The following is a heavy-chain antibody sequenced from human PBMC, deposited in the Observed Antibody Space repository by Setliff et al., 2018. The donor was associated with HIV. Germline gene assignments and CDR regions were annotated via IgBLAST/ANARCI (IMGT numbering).Heavy chain of an antibody. V-gene: IGHV1-18*01. Sequence: GASVKVSCKTSGYTFTNYGLSWVRQAPGQGLEWMGWISAYNGNTNYAQKLQGRVTMTTDTSTSTDYMELRRLRFDDTAVYYCARDVEHMMDVWGQGTTVTVSS. CDR2: ISAYNGNT. CDR1: GYTFTNYG. J-gene: IGHJ6*02. CDR3: ARDVEHMMDV.